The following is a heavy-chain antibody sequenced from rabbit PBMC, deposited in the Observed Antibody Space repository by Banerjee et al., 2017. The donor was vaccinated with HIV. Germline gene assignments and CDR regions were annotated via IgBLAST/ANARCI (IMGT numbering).Heavy chain of an antibody. Sequence: QEQLEESGGGLVKPEGSLTLTCKASGFSFSSSYYMCWVRQAPGKGLEWIACIDAGSSGSTYYASWAKGRFTISKTSSTTVTLQMTSLTAADTATYFCARRTHYTAYGDPDFKLWGQGTLVTVS. CDR1: GFSFSSSYY. CDR2: IDAGSSGST. J-gene: IGHJ4*01. CDR3: ARRTHYTAYGDPDFKL. V-gene: IGHV1S45*01. D-gene: IGHD2-1*01.